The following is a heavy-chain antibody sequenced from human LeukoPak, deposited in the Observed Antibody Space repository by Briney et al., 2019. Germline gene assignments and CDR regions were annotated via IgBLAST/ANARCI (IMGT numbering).Heavy chain of an antibody. CDR3: ASPGVDYGDYSYGMDV. CDR2: IYSGGST. Sequence: GGSLRLSCAASGFTVSSNYMSWVRQAPGKGLEWVSVIYSGGSTYYADSVKGRFTISRDNSKNTLYLQMNSLRAEGTAVYYCASPGVDYGDYSYGMDVWGQGTTVTVSS. D-gene: IGHD3-16*01. J-gene: IGHJ6*02. CDR1: GFTVSSNY. V-gene: IGHV3-66*01.